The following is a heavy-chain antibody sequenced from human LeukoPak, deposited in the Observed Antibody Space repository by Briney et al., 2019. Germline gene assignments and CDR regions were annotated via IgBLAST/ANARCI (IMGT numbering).Heavy chain of an antibody. CDR3: ARGLRYCSSTSCLNWFDP. D-gene: IGHD2-2*01. Sequence: PSETLSLTCAVYGGSFSGYYWSWIRQPPGKGLEWIGEINHSGSTNYNPSLKSRVTISVDTSKNQFSLKLSSVTAADTAVYYRARGLRYCSSTSCLNWFDPWGQGTLVTVSS. V-gene: IGHV4-34*01. CDR2: INHSGST. CDR1: GGSFSGYY. J-gene: IGHJ5*02.